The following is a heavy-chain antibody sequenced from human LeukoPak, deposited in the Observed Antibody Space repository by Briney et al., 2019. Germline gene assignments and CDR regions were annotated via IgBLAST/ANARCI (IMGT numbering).Heavy chain of an antibody. J-gene: IGHJ5*02. CDR3: ARHATVTTFDWFDP. CDR2: IYPGDSDT. Sequence: IYPGDSDTRYSPSFQGQVTISADKSISTAYLQWSSLKASDTAMYYCARHATVTTFDWFDPWGQGTLVTVSS. V-gene: IGHV5-51*01. D-gene: IGHD4-17*01.